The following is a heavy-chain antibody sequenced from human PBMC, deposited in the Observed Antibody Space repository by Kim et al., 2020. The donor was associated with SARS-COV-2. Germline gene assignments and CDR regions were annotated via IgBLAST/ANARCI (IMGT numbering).Heavy chain of an antibody. CDR1: GGSFSGYY. CDR3: ARLSIAAAGLYYYYYGMDV. V-gene: IGHV4-34*01. J-gene: IGHJ6*02. CDR2: INHSGST. D-gene: IGHD6-13*01. Sequence: SETLSLTCAVYGGSFSGYYWSWIRQPPGKGLEWIGEINHSGSTNYNPSLKSRVTISVDTSKNQFSLKLSSVTAADTAVYYCARLSIAAAGLYYYYYGMDVWGQGTTVTVSS.